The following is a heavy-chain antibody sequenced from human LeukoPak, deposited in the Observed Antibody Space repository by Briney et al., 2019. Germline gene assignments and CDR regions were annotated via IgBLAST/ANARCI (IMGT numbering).Heavy chain of an antibody. V-gene: IGHV1-2*02. CDR3: ARDIAVDGGY. CDR2: INPNSGGT. Sequence: EASVKVSCKASGYTFTGYYMHWVRQAPGQGLEWMGWINPNSGGTNYAQKFQGRVTMTRDTSISTAYMELSRLRSDDTDVYYCARDIAVDGGYWGQGTLVTVSS. J-gene: IGHJ4*02. D-gene: IGHD6-19*01. CDR1: GYTFTGYY.